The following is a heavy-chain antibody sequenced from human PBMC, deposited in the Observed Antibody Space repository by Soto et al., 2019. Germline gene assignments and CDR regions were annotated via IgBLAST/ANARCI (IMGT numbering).Heavy chain of an antibody. CDR3: AKVTKKGSAIDFDY. Sequence: QVQLVQSGAELKKPGASVKVSCKASGYTFSNYDMNWVRQATGQGPEWIGWVNPNNGDTGYAQKSQARVTLTTDSSTANAYMELTSLRSEDTAIYFCAKVTKKGSAIDFDYWGQGTLITVSS. D-gene: IGHD3-10*01. V-gene: IGHV1-8*01. J-gene: IGHJ4*02. CDR2: VNPNNGDT. CDR1: GYTFSNYD.